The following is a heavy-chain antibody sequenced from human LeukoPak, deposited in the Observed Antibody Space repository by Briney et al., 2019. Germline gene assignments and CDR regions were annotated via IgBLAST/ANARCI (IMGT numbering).Heavy chain of an antibody. V-gene: IGHV5-51*01. J-gene: IGHJ6*02. D-gene: IGHD6-13*01. CDR1: GYSFTSYW. CDR2: IYPGDFDT. Sequence: GESLKISCKGSGYSFTSYWIGWVRQMPGKGLEWMGIIYPGDFDTRYSPSFQGQVTISADKSISTAYLQWSSLKASDTAMYYCARRAAVAYYYYGMDVWGQGTTVTVSS. CDR3: ARRAAVAYYYYGMDV.